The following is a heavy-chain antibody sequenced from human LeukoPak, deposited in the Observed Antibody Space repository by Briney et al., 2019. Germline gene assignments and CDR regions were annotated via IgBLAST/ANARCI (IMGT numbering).Heavy chain of an antibody. Sequence: ASVKVSCKASGYTFTRYAMNWIRQAPGQGLEWMGWINTNTGNPTYAQGFTGRFVFSLDTSVSTAYLQISSLKAEDTAVYYCARSLISSGWYITSNDAFDIWGQGTMVTVSS. J-gene: IGHJ3*02. CDR1: GYTFTRYA. CDR3: ARSLISSGWYITSNDAFDI. V-gene: IGHV7-4-1*02. CDR2: INTNTGNP. D-gene: IGHD6-19*01.